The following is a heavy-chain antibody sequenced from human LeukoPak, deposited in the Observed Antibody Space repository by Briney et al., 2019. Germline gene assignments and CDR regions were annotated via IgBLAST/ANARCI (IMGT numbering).Heavy chain of an antibody. CDR3: ARSGAGAWNYGKLDY. J-gene: IGHJ4*02. D-gene: IGHD1-7*01. Sequence: ASVKVSCKASGYTFTSYGISWVRQAPGQGLEWMGWISAYNGNTNYAQKLQGRVTMTTDTSTSTAYMELRSLRSDDTAVYHCARSGAGAWNYGKLDYWGQGTLVTVSS. CDR2: ISAYNGNT. V-gene: IGHV1-18*01. CDR1: GYTFTSYG.